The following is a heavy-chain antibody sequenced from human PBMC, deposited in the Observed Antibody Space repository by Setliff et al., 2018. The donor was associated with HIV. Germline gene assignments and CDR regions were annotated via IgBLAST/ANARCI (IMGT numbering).Heavy chain of an antibody. J-gene: IGHJ4*02. D-gene: IGHD6-19*01. V-gene: IGHV1-18*01. CDR2: INADNGNT. CDR3: ARPIAVAGIYYFDY. CDR1: GYTFTSYT. Sequence: ASVKVSCKASGYTFTSYTIHWVRQAPGQRLEWMGWINADNGNTNYAQKLQGRVTMTTDTSTSTAYMELRSLRSDDTAVYYCARPIAVAGIYYFDYWGQGTLVTVSS.